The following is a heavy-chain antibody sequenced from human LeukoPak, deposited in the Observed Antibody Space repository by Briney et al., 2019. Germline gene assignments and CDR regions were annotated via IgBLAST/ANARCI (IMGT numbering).Heavy chain of an antibody. Sequence: GGSLRLSCAASGFTFDDYGMSWVRQAPGKGLEWVAFIRYDGSNKYYADSVKGRFTTSRDNSKNTLYLQMNRLRAEDTAVYYCARAGPSSSWHQFDYWGQGTLVAVSS. V-gene: IGHV3-30*02. CDR1: GFTFDDYG. J-gene: IGHJ4*02. CDR2: IRYDGSNK. D-gene: IGHD6-13*01. CDR3: ARAGPSSSWHQFDY.